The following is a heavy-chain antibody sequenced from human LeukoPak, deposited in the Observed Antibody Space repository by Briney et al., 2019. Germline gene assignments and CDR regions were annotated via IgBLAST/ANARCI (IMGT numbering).Heavy chain of an antibody. Sequence: PGGSLRLSCAASGFTFSSYAMHWVRQAPGKGLEYVSGISSNGGGTCYANPVKGRFTISRDNSKNTLFLQMGSLRPEDMAVYYCARAVDFCECASCYTGGDALDLWGQGTTVTVSS. CDR1: GFTFSSYA. D-gene: IGHD2-2*02. V-gene: IGHV3-64*01. CDR2: ISSNGGGT. J-gene: IGHJ3*01. CDR3: ARAVDFCECASCYTGGDALDL.